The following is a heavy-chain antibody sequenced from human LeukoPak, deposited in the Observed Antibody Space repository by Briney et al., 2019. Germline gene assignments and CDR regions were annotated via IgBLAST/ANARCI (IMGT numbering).Heavy chain of an antibody. V-gene: IGHV4-39*01. Sequence: SETLSLTCTVSGDSISSSTYYWGWIRQPPGKGLEWIGSIFYSGSNYYNPSLKSRVTISVDTSKNQFSLKLSSVTAADTAVYYCASQVIAVTFYFDYWGQGTLVAASS. D-gene: IGHD6-19*01. CDR1: GDSISSSTYY. CDR2: IFYSGSN. J-gene: IGHJ4*02. CDR3: ASQVIAVTFYFDY.